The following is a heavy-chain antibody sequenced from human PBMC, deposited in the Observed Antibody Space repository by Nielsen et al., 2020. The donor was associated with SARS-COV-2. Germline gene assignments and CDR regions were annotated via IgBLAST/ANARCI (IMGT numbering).Heavy chain of an antibody. D-gene: IGHD3-3*01. CDR2: IYYSRST. J-gene: IGHJ6*02. Sequence: SETLSLTCAVSGGSISSYYWSWIRQFPGKGLEWIGYIYYSRSTNYNPSLKSRVTISVDTSKNQFSLNLSSVTAADTAVYYCARQRGNYDFWSGLQVYYYGMDVWGQGTTVIVSS. V-gene: IGHV4-59*01. CDR3: ARQRGNYDFWSGLQVYYYGMDV. CDR1: GGSISSYY.